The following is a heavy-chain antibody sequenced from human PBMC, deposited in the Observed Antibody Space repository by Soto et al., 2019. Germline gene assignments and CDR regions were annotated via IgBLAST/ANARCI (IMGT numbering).Heavy chain of an antibody. CDR2: IYYSGST. Sequence: SETLSLTCTVSGGSISSSSYYWGWIRQPPGKGLEWIGSIYYSGSTYYNPSLKSRVTISVDTSKNQFSLKLSSVTAADTAVYYCARQGETAADPFDYWGQGTLVTVSS. CDR3: ARQGETAADPFDY. J-gene: IGHJ4*02. CDR1: GGSISSSSYY. D-gene: IGHD6-13*01. V-gene: IGHV4-39*01.